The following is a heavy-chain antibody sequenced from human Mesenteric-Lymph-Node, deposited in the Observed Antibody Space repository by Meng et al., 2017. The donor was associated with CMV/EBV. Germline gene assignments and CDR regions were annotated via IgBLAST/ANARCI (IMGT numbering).Heavy chain of an antibody. J-gene: IGHJ4*02. Sequence: VSGGSISSSNWWSWVRQPPGKGLEWIGEIYHSRSTNYNPSLKSRVTISVDKSKNQFSLKLSSVTAADTAVYYCAGTAIRVGATTFVYWGQGTLVTVSS. CDR2: IYHSRST. V-gene: IGHV4-4*02. CDR3: AGTAIRVGATTFVY. D-gene: IGHD1-26*01. CDR1: GGSISSSNW.